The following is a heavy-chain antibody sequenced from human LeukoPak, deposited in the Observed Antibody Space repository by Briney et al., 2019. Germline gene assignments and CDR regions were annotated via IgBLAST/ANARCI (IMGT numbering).Heavy chain of an antibody. CDR1: GFTFSSYA. Sequence: PGGSLRLSCAASGFTFSSYAMSWVRQAPGKGLEWVSAISGSGGSTYYADSVKGRFTISRDNSKNTLYLQMNSLRAEDTAVYYCAKAPREFRGGDYYYYYYMDVWGKGTTVTVSS. CDR3: AKAPREFRGGDYYYYYYMDV. V-gene: IGHV3-23*01. CDR2: ISGSGGST. J-gene: IGHJ6*03. D-gene: IGHD5-24*01.